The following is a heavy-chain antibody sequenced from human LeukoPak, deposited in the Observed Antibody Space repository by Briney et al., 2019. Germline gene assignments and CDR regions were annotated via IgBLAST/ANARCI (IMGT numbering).Heavy chain of an antibody. D-gene: IGHD1-26*01. Sequence: GGSLRLSCAASGFNFSNYAMTWVRQAPGKGLEWVANIKEDGGEIHFVDSMKGRFTISRDNAKNSLYLQMNSLRGDDTAVYYCARSGYSHSWDYWGQGTLVIVSS. CDR1: GFNFSNYA. CDR3: ARSGYSHSWDY. CDR2: IKEDGGEI. J-gene: IGHJ4*02. V-gene: IGHV3-7*03.